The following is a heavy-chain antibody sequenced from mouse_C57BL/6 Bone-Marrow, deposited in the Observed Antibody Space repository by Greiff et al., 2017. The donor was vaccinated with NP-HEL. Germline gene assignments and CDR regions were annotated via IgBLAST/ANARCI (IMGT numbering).Heavy chain of an antibody. Sequence: QVQLQQPGAELVKPGASVKLSCKASGYTFTSYWMHWVKQRPGQGLEWIGMIHPNSGSTNYNEKFKSKATLTVDKSSSTAYMQLSSLTSEDAAVYYGARGRLRRVYYGMDDWGQGTSVTVSS. J-gene: IGHJ4*01. D-gene: IGHD2-4*01. CDR2: IHPNSGST. CDR3: ARGRLRRVYYGMDD. CDR1: GYTFTSYW. V-gene: IGHV1-64*01.